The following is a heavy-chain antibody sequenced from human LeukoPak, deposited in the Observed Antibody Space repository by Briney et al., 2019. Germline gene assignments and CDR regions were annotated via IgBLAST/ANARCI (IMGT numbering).Heavy chain of an antibody. CDR3: ARRNGDPAAGTVWFDP. D-gene: IGHD6-13*01. V-gene: IGHV4-39*01. Sequence: SETLSLTCTVSGGSISSSSYYWGWIRQPPGKGLEWIVSIYYSGSTYYNPSLKSRVTISVDTSKNQFSLKLSSVTAADTAVYYCARRNGDPAAGTVWFDPWGQGTLVTVSS. J-gene: IGHJ5*02. CDR1: GGSISSSSYY. CDR2: IYYSGST.